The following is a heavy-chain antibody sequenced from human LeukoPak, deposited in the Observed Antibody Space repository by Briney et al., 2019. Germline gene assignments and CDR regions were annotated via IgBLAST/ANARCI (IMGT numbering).Heavy chain of an antibody. D-gene: IGHD5-12*01. V-gene: IGHV3-23*01. CDR2: ISGSGGST. CDR1: GFTFSSYA. CDR3: AKDLGGCRGYSGYDCDY. Sequence: GRSLRLSCAASGFTFSSYAMSWVHQAPGKGLEWVSAISGSGGSTYYADSVKGRFTISRDNSKNTLYLQMNSLRAEDTAVYYCAKDLGGCRGYSGYDCDYWGQGTLVTVSS. J-gene: IGHJ4*02.